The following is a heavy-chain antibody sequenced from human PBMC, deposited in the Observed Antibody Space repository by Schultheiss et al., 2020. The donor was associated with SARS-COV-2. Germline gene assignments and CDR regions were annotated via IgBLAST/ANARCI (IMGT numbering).Heavy chain of an antibody. CDR2: INHSGST. D-gene: IGHD6-19*01. CDR1: GGSISSGAYY. Sequence: SETLSLTCTVSGGSISSGAYYWSWIRQHPGKGLEWIGEINHSGSTNYNPSLKSRVTISVDTSKNQFSLKLSSVTAADTAVYYCARGPRIAVAAPGYWGQGTLVTVSS. CDR3: ARGPRIAVAAPGY. V-gene: IGHV4-39*07. J-gene: IGHJ4*02.